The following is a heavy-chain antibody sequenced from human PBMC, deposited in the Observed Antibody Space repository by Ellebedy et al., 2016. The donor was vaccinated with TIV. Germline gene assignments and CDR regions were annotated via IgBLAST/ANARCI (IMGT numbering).Heavy chain of an antibody. Sequence: PGGSLRLSCAASGFTFSDYYMSWIRQAPGKGLEWVSHIGPTSTYIKDADSVKGRFTVSRDNTKNSLFLQMNSLRAEDTAVYFWARDYRLGELGNWFDLWGQGTLVTVSS. D-gene: IGHD3-10*01. CDR1: GFTFSDYY. J-gene: IGHJ5*02. V-gene: IGHV3-11*06. CDR3: ARDYRLGELGNWFDL. CDR2: IGPTSTYI.